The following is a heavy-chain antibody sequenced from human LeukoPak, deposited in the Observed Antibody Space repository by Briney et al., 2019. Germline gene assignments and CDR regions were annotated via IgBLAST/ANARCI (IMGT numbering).Heavy chain of an antibody. V-gene: IGHV4-59*01. J-gene: IGHJ5*02. Sequence: PSETLSLTCTVPGGSISSYYWRWLRQPPGKGLEWIGYIYYSGSTNYNPSLKSRVTISVDTSKNQFSLKLSSVTAADTAVYYCARMGSSSWSRQQHTWFDPWGQGTLVTVSS. CDR2: IYYSGST. D-gene: IGHD6-13*01. CDR3: ARMGSSSWSRQQHTWFDP. CDR1: GGSISSYY.